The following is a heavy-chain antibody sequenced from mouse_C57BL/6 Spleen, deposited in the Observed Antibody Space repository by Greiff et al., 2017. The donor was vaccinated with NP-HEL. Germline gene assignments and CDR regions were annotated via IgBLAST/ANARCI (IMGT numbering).Heavy chain of an antibody. CDR1: GFTFTDYY. J-gene: IGHJ4*01. CDR3: ASYNNYSGSFYARDY. D-gene: IGHD1-1*01. Sequence: EVNVVESGGGLVQPGGSLSLSCAASGFTFTDYYMSWVRQPPGKALEWLGFIRNKANGYTTEYSASVKGRFTISRDNSQSILYLQMNALRAEDSATYYCASYNNYSGSFYARDYWGQGTSVTVSP. V-gene: IGHV7-3*01. CDR2: IRNKANGYTT.